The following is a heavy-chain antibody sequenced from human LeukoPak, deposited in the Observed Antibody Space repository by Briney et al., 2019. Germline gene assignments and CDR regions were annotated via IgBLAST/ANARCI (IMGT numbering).Heavy chain of an antibody. V-gene: IGHV3-23*01. J-gene: IGHJ4*02. Sequence: GGSLRLSCAASGFTFSSYAMSWVRQAPGKGLEWVSAISGSGGSTYYADSVKGRFTISRDNSKNTLYLQMNSPRAEDTAVYYCAKLPSIVVVPAADYWGQGTLVTVPS. D-gene: IGHD2-2*01. CDR3: AKLPSIVVVPAADY. CDR1: GFTFSSYA. CDR2: ISGSGGST.